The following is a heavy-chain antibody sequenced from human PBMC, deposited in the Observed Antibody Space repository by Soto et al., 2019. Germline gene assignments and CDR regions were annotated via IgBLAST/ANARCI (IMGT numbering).Heavy chain of an antibody. D-gene: IGHD5-12*01. CDR1: GGSFSCYY. CDR2: INHSGST. V-gene: IGHV4-34*01. CDR3: ARVPVNIVATSSYYYMDV. J-gene: IGHJ6*03. Sequence: PSETLSLTCAVDGGSFSCYYWSWIRQQPGKGLEWIGEINHSGSTNYNPSLKSRVTISVDTSKNQFSLKLSSVTAADTAVYYCARVPVNIVATSSYYYMDVWGKGTTVTVSS.